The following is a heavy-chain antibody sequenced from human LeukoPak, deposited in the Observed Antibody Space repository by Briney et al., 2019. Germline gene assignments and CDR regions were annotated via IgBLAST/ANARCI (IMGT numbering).Heavy chain of an antibody. J-gene: IGHJ3*02. CDR3: ARDYDILTGSYSDAFDI. V-gene: IGHV1-18*01. Sequence: GASVKVSCKASGYTFTSYGISWVRQAPGQGLEWMGWISAYNGNTNYAQKLQGRVTMTTDTSTSTAYMELRSLRSDDTAVYYCARDYDILTGSYSDAFDIWGQGTMVTVSS. CDR2: ISAYNGNT. CDR1: GYTFTSYG. D-gene: IGHD3-9*01.